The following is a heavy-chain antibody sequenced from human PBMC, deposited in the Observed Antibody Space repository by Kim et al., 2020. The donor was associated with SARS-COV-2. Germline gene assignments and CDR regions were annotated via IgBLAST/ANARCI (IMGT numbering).Heavy chain of an antibody. CDR2: IIPILGIA. CDR3: AREVRYSSSWYYYYGMDV. D-gene: IGHD6-13*01. V-gene: IGHV1-69*04. J-gene: IGHJ6*01. Sequence: SVKVSCKASGGTFSSYAISWVRQAPGQGLEWMGRIIPILGIANYAQKFQGRVTITADKSTSTAYMELSSLRSEDTAVYYCAREVRYSSSWYYYYGMDVW. CDR1: GGTFSSYA.